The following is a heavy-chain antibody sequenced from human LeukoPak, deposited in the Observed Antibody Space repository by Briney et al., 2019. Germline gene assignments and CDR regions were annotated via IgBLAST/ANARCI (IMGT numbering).Heavy chain of an antibody. Sequence: SGGSLSLSCAASGFTYSHHGMHWVRQAPGKGLEWVAVIWSDGTEKYYADSVKGRFTISRDNSKNTLYLEMNSLRGEDTAVYYCAKYAERAFDYSNSLEYWGLGTLVTVSS. D-gene: IGHD4-11*01. V-gene: IGHV3-33*03. CDR2: IWSDGTEK. CDR3: AKYAERAFDYSNSLEY. CDR1: GFTYSHHG. J-gene: IGHJ4*02.